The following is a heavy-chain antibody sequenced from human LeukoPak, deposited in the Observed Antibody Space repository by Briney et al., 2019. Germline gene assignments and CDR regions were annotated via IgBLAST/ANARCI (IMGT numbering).Heavy chain of an antibody. J-gene: IGHJ4*02. D-gene: IGHD3-10*01. Sequence: SETLSLTCTVSGDSISGYYWSWIRQPPGKGLEWIGYIHYSGSTNYNPSLKSRVTISVDTSKNQFSLKLSSVTAADTAVYYCARTLRITMVRGVISSHFDYWGQGTLVTVSS. V-gene: IGHV4-59*12. CDR3: ARTLRITMVRGVISSHFDY. CDR1: GDSISGYY. CDR2: IHYSGST.